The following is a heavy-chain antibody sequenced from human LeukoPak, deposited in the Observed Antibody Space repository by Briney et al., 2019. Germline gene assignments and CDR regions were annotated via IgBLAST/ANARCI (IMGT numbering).Heavy chain of an antibody. V-gene: IGHV3-9*01. CDR1: GFSFDDYA. J-gene: IGHJ6*03. Sequence: GGSLRLSCAASGFSFDDYAMHWVRQAPGKGLEWVSGISWNNGPIGYADSVKGRFTISRDNSKNTLYLQMNSLRAEDTAVYYCAKDRGGGYYYYYYMDVWGKGTTVTISS. D-gene: IGHD3-16*01. CDR3: AKDRGGGYYYYYYMDV. CDR2: ISWNNGPI.